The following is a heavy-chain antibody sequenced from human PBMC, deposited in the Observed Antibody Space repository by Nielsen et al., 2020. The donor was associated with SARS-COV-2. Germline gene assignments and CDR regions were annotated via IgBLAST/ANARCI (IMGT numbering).Heavy chain of an antibody. CDR2: ISSSGATT. J-gene: IGHJ4*02. CDR3: VKEHDSPSGY. D-gene: IGHD3-22*01. CDR1: GFRFTIYV. V-gene: IGHV3-23*01. Sequence: GESLEISCAASGFRFTIYVMSWVRQAPGRGLEWVSRISSSGATTDYADSVKGRFTISRDNSMSTLYLQMDSLTADDAAMYHCVKEHDSPSGYWGPGTLVTVSS.